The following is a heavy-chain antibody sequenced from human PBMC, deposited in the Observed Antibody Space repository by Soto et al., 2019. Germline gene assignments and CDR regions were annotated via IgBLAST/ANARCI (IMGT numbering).Heavy chain of an antibody. V-gene: IGHV3-30-3*01. Sequence: GGSLRLSCAASGFTFSSYAMHWVRQAPGKGLEWVAVISYDGSNKYYADSVKGRFTISRDNSKNTLYLQMNSLRAEDTAVYYCARDPTRYFDWLQAYWGQGTLVTVSS. D-gene: IGHD3-9*01. CDR1: GFTFSSYA. CDR3: ARDPTRYFDWLQAY. J-gene: IGHJ1*01. CDR2: ISYDGSNK.